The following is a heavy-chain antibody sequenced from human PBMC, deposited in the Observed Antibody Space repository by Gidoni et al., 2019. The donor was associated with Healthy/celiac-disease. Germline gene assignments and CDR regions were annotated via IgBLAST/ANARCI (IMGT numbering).Heavy chain of an antibody. CDR3: AKVAYPGVYYYYGMDV. Sequence: EVQLLEYGGGLVQPGGSLRLSCAASGFTFSSYAMSWVRQAPGKGLEWVSAISGSGGSTYYADSVKGRFTISRDNSKNTLYLQMNSLRAEDTAVYYCAKVAYPGVYYYYGMDVWGQGTTVTVSS. D-gene: IGHD2-21*01. CDR1: GFTFSSYA. J-gene: IGHJ6*02. CDR2: ISGSGGST. V-gene: IGHV3-23*01.